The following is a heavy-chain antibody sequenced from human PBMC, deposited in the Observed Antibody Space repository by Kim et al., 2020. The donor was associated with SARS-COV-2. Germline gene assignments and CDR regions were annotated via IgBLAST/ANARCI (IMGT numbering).Heavy chain of an antibody. CDR2: MNPNSGNT. CDR3: TSVPGTTSAFWDAFDI. V-gene: IGHV1-8*01. D-gene: IGHD1-1*01. Sequence: ASVKVSCKASGYTFTSYDINWVRQATGQGLEWMGWMNPNSGNTGYAQKFQGRVTMTRNTSISTAYMELSSLRSEDTAVYYCTSVPGTTSAFWDAFDIWGQGTMVTVSS. J-gene: IGHJ3*02. CDR1: GYTFTSYD.